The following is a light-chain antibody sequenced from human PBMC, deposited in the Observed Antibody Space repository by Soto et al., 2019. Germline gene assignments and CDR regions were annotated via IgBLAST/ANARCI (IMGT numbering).Light chain of an antibody. CDR2: EVS. Sequence: QSVLTQPASVSGSPRQSITISCTGTSSDVGGYNYVSWYQQHPGKAPKFMIYEVSNRPSGVSNRFSGSKSGNTASLTISGLQAEDEADYYCSSYTSSSTLVVFGGGTQLTVL. J-gene: IGLJ2*01. V-gene: IGLV2-14*01. CDR3: SSYTSSSTLVV. CDR1: SSDVGGYNY.